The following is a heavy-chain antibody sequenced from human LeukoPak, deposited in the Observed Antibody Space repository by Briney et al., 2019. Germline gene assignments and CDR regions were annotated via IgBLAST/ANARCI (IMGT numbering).Heavy chain of an antibody. Sequence: SETLSLTCAVYGGSFSGYYWSWLRQPPGKGLEWIGEINHSGSTNYNPSLESRVTISVDTSKNQFSLKLSSVTAADAAVYYCARAGFWSGYPDWGQGTLVTVSS. CDR2: INHSGST. D-gene: IGHD3-3*01. CDR3: ARAGFWSGYPD. CDR1: GGSFSGYY. J-gene: IGHJ4*02. V-gene: IGHV4-34*01.